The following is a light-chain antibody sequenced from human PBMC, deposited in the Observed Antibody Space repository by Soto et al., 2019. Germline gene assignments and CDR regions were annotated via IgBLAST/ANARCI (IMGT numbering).Light chain of an antibody. CDR2: AAS. J-gene: IGKJ4*01. CDR3: QQSYSTGLT. CDR1: QSISRY. Sequence: DIQMTQSPSSLSASVGNRFTVTCRASQSISRYLNWYQQKPGKAPKILIYAASSLQTGVPSRFSGSGSGTDFTLTFSSLQPEDFATYYCQQSYSTGLTFGGGTKVEIK. V-gene: IGKV1-39*01.